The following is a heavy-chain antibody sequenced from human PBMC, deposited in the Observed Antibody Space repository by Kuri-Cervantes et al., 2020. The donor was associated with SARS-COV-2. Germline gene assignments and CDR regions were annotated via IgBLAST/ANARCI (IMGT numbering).Heavy chain of an antibody. CDR1: GGSISTNSYY. D-gene: IGHD2-2*01. J-gene: IGHJ5*02. CDR3: ARHVAITSYLNWFDP. V-gene: IGHV4-39*01. CDR2: IYYSGNT. Sequence: ESLKISCTVSGGSISTNSYYWGWIRQPPGKGLEWIGSIYYSGNTYYNPSPKSRVTISVDTSKNQFSLMLSSLTAADTAIYYCARHVAITSYLNWFDPWGQGTLVTVSS.